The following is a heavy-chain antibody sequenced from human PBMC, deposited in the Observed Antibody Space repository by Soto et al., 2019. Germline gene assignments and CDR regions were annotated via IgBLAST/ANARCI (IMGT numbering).Heavy chain of an antibody. D-gene: IGHD1-26*01. Sequence: QVKLVQSGAEVKKPGASVKVSCKASGYTFTSYAMHWVRQAPGQRLEWMGWINAGNGNTKYSQKFQGRVTITRDTSASAAYIELSSPRSEATAVYYCARDVGATGDWGQGTLVTVSS. J-gene: IGHJ4*02. CDR2: INAGNGNT. CDR1: GYTFTSYA. V-gene: IGHV1-3*01. CDR3: ARDVGATGD.